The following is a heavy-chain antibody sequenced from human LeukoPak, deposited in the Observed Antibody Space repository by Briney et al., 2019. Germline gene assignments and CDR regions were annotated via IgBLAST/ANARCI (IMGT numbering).Heavy chain of an antibody. CDR3: ARGDIVVVPAARNWFDP. V-gene: IGHV1-2*02. CDR1: GYTFTGYY. D-gene: IGHD2-2*01. J-gene: IGHJ5*02. Sequence: ASVKVSCKASGYTFTGYYKHWVRQAPGQGLEWMGWINPNSGGTNYAQKFQGRVTMTRDTSISTAYMELSRLRSDDTAVYYCARGDIVVVPAARNWFDPWGQGTLVTVSS. CDR2: INPNSGGT.